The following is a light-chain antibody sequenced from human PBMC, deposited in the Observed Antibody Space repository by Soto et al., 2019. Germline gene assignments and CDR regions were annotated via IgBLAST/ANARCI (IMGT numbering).Light chain of an antibody. CDR1: KLDNKY. J-gene: IGLJ2*01. V-gene: IGLV3-1*01. CDR3: QAWDRSNVV. CDR2: QDT. Sequence: SYELTQPPSVSVSPGQTASITCSGDKLDNKYVCWYQQKAGRSPVLVIYQDTKRPSGIPERSFGSNSENTATLTISGTQAMDEADYYCQAWDRSNVVFGGGTKLTVL.